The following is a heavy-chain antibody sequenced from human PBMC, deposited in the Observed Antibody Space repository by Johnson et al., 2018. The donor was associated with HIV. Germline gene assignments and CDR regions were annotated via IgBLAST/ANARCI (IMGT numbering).Heavy chain of an antibody. Sequence: VQLVESGGGLVQPGGSLRLSCVVSGFPFSSFWMHWVRQTPGKGLEWVANINQDGSETYYVDSARGRFTISRDNAKNSLYLQMSSLRAEDTAVYYCATDIGVVLALGGDAFDIWGQGTMVIVSS. CDR3: ATDIGVVLALGGDAFDI. J-gene: IGHJ3*02. V-gene: IGHV3-7*01. CDR2: INQDGSET. D-gene: IGHD2-2*01. CDR1: GFPFSSFW.